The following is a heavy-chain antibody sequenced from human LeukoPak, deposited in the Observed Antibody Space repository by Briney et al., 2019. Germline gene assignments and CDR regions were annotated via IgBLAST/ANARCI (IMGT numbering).Heavy chain of an antibody. CDR1: GFTFNRYA. J-gene: IGHJ4*02. CDR2: ISSNGGST. CDR3: ARDLESDY. V-gene: IGHV3-64*01. Sequence: GGSLRLSCAASGFTFNRYAMHWVRQAPGKGLEYVSAISSNGGSTYYANSVEGRFTISRDNSKNTLYLQMGSLRAEDMAVYYCARDLESDYWGQGTLVTVSS.